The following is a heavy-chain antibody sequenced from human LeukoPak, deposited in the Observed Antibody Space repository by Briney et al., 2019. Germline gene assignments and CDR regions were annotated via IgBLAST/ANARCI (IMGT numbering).Heavy chain of an antibody. Sequence: SETLSLTCTVSGGSISSYYWSWIRQPPGKGLEWIGYIYYSGSTNYNPSLKSRVTISVGTSKNQFSLKLSSVTAADTAVYYCARGDYYDSSGYYRVGYGMDVWGQGTTVTVSS. J-gene: IGHJ6*02. V-gene: IGHV4-59*01. CDR3: ARGDYYDSSGYYRVGYGMDV. D-gene: IGHD3-22*01. CDR1: GGSISSYY. CDR2: IYYSGST.